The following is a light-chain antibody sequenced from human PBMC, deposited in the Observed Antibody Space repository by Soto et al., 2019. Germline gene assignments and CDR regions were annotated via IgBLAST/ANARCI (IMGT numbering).Light chain of an antibody. CDR1: QSVTKNY. CDR2: GSS. V-gene: IGKV3-20*01. J-gene: IGKJ2*01. CDR3: HQYGSSPPYT. Sequence: GLTNSPATLCCSPGERATFSCRASQSVTKNYLAWYQQRPGQAPRRLIFGSSNRATGIPDRFSGSGSGTDFTLTISRLEPEDFAVYYCHQYGSSPPYTFGQGTNLEIK.